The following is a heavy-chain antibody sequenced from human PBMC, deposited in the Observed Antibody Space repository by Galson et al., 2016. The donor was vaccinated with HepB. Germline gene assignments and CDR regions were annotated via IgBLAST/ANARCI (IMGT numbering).Heavy chain of an antibody. Sequence: SVKISCKASGFNFRSSAVQWVRQARGQRLEWIGWVVVGNGHTNYAEKFQGGVTITRDMSTGATYMELSSLRSEDTALYYWAATQQLSGAFDIWGQGTMVTVSS. CDR2: VVVGNGHT. V-gene: IGHV1-58*01. D-gene: IGHD1-1*01. CDR3: AATQQLSGAFDI. CDR1: GFNFRSSA. J-gene: IGHJ3*02.